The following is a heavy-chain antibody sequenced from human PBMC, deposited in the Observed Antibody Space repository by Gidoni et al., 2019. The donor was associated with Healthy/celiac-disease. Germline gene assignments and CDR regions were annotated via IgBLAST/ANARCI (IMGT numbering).Heavy chain of an antibody. J-gene: IGHJ4*02. CDR3: AKDTAMVLRTLAIDY. Sequence: EVQLVESGGGLVQPGRSLRLSCAASGFTFDDYAMHWVRQAPGKGLEWVSGISWNSGSIGYADSVKGRFTVSRDNAKNSLYLQMNSLRAEDTALYYCAKDTAMVLRTLAIDYWGQGTLVTVSS. D-gene: IGHD5-18*01. CDR2: ISWNSGSI. CDR1: GFTFDDYA. V-gene: IGHV3-9*01.